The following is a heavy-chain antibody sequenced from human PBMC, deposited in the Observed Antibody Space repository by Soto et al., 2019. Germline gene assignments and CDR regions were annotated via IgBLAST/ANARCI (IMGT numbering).Heavy chain of an antibody. D-gene: IGHD2-15*01. CDR1: GYTFTGYY. CDR3: GRGGVEGPASLVYYYGLDV. V-gene: IGHV1-2*02. Sequence: QVQLVQSGAEVKKPGASVKVSCKASGYTFTGYYMHWVRLAPGQGLEWMGWINPNSGGTNYAQKFQGRGTMTRDTSISTAYMELSRLRSDDTAVYYCGRGGVEGPASLVYYYGLDVWGQGTTVTVSS. CDR2: INPNSGGT. J-gene: IGHJ6*02.